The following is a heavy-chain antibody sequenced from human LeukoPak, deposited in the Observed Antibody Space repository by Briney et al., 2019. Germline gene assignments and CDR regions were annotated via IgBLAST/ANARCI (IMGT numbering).Heavy chain of an antibody. V-gene: IGHV3-23*01. CDR1: GFSFSSFA. J-gene: IGHJ5*02. D-gene: IGHD3-16*01. CDR3: AKGGQHDYVWGRIPSS. Sequence: GGSLRLSCTASGFSFSSFAMNWVRQAQGKGLEWVSGISGSGYNTYYIDSVKGRFTISRDNPRNTLFLQMNSLRAEDTAVYYCAKGGQHDYVWGRIPSSWGQGTPVTVSS. CDR2: ISGSGYNT.